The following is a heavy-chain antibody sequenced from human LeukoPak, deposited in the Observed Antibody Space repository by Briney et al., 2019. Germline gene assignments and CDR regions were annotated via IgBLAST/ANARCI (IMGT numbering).Heavy chain of an antibody. Sequence: SETLSLTCTVSGGSISSYYWSWLRQPPGKGLEWIGYIYYSGSTNYNPSLKSRVTISVDTSKNQFSLKLSSVTAADTAVYYCAAGIAAEIYDYWGQGTLVTVSS. CDR1: GGSISSYY. CDR3: AAGIAAEIYDY. V-gene: IGHV4-59*01. J-gene: IGHJ4*02. CDR2: IYYSGST. D-gene: IGHD6-13*01.